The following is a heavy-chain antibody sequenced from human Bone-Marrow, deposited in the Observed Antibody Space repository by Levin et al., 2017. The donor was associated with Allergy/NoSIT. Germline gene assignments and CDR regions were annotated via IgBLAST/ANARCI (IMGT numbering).Heavy chain of an antibody. V-gene: IGHV3-48*02. Sequence: GGSLRLSCAASGFTFSSHSMNWVRQAPGKGLEWVSYISTTSSTIYYADSVKGRFTTSRDNAKNSLYLQMNRLRDEDTAVYYCARDHITIFSLYFDYWGPGTLVTVSS. D-gene: IGHD3-9*01. CDR1: GFTFSSHS. CDR2: ISTTSSTI. J-gene: IGHJ4*02. CDR3: ARDHITIFSLYFDY.